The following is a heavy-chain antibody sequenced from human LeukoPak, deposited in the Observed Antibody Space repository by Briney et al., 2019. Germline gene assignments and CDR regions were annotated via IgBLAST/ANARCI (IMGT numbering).Heavy chain of an antibody. J-gene: IGHJ4*02. Sequence: ASVKVSCKASGYTFTSYGISWVRQAPGQGLEWMGWISAYNSNTNYAQKLQGRVTMTTDTSTSTAYMELRSLRSDDTAVYYCARRDIAARPGDYWGQGTLVTVSS. CDR1: GYTFTSYG. CDR2: ISAYNSNT. D-gene: IGHD6-6*01. V-gene: IGHV1-18*01. CDR3: ARRDIAARPGDY.